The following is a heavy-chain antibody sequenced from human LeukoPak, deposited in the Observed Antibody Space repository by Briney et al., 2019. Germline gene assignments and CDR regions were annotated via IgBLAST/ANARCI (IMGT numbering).Heavy chain of an antibody. CDR2: IKEDASEK. Sequence: GGSLRLSCAASGFTFSSYWMTWVRQAPGKGLEWVANIKEDASEKYYVDSVKGRFTISRDNAKNSVYLQMNSLRAEDTAVYYCARYRLVWLPAPVFDCWGQGTLVTVSS. D-gene: IGHD5-24*01. J-gene: IGHJ4*02. V-gene: IGHV3-7*01. CDR1: GFTFSSYW. CDR3: ARYRLVWLPAPVFDC.